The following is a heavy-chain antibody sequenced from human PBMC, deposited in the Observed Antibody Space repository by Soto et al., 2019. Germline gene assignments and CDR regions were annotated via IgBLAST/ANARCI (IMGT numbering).Heavy chain of an antibody. CDR2: ISYSGST. CDR3: ARQHYSGYDGLWYFDY. CDR1: GDSISSYY. D-gene: IGHD5-12*01. Sequence: PSETLSLTCTVSGDSISSYYWNWIRQPPGKGLEWIGYISYSGSTNYNPSLKSRVTISVDTSKNQFSLKLCSVTAADTAVYYCARQHYSGYDGLWYFDYWGQGTLVTVSA. J-gene: IGHJ4*02. V-gene: IGHV4-59*08.